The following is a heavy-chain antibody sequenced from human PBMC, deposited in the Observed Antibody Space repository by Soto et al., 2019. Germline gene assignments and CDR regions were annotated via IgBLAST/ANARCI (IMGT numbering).Heavy chain of an antibody. J-gene: IGHJ4*02. Sequence: EVQLVESGGGLVQPGRSLRLSWAASGVTFADYAMHWVRQPPGKGLEWVSGITWNSGSKDYADSVKGRFTISRDNRKYSLYLQMNSLRGADTALYYCTTTYPNDDSRVVAYWGQGTLVTVSS. CDR1: GVTFADYA. CDR2: ITWNSGSK. D-gene: IGHD1-1*01. CDR3: TTTYPNDDSRVVAY. V-gene: IGHV3-9*01.